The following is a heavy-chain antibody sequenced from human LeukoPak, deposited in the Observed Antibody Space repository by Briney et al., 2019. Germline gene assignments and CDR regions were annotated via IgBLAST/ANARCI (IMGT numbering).Heavy chain of an antibody. V-gene: IGHV3-74*01. CDR3: ASPKPDY. J-gene: IGHJ4*02. CDR2: ITSDGTTS. Sequence: PGGSLRLSCAASGFTFSSWDMYGVRQRPGKGLEWLCRITSDGTTSFYADAVKGRFTISRDNAKNTLYLQMNSLTDEDTAVYYCASPKPDYWGQGTLVTVSS. CDR1: GFTFSSWD.